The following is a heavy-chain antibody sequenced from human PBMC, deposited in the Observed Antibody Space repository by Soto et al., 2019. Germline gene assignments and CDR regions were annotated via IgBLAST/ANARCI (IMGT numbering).Heavy chain of an antibody. CDR3: ARGGDSRVVVVAAWGFDP. V-gene: IGHV4-34*01. Sequence: SETLSLTCAVYGGSFSGYYWSWIRQPPGKGLEWIGEINHSGSTNYNPSLKSRVTISVDTSKNQFSLKLSSVTAADTAVYYCARGGDSRVVVVAAWGFDPWGQGTLVTVSS. D-gene: IGHD2-15*01. CDR2: INHSGST. CDR1: GGSFSGYY. J-gene: IGHJ5*02.